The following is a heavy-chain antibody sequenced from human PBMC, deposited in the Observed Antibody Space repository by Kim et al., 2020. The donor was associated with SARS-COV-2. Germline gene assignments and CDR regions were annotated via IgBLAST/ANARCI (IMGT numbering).Heavy chain of an antibody. CDR2: ILWNSGAT. CDR1: GFTSTDHA. V-gene: IGHV3-9*02. CDR3: TTDILPGGADS. D-gene: IGHD2-15*01. J-gene: IGHJ5*01. Sequence: GGSLRLSCTLSGFTSTDHAVHWVRQAPGKGLEWVSGILWNSGATGYADSVKGRFTVSRDSAKNSLYLQMNSLRPEDTALYYCTTDILPGGADSWGQGTLV.